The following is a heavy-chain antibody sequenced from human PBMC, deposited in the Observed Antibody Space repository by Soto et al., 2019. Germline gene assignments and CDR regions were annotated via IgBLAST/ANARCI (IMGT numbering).Heavy chain of an antibody. J-gene: IGHJ4*02. CDR1: GGTFSSYA. CDR2: IIPIFGTA. CDR3: ARGPGYYYGSGSYLGY. D-gene: IGHD3-10*01. V-gene: IGHV1-69*13. Sequence: SVKVSCKASGGTFSSYAISWVLQAPGQGLEWMGGIIPIFGTANYAQKFQGRVTITADESTSTAYMELGSLRSEDTAVYYCARGPGYYYGSGSYLGYWGQGTLVTVSS.